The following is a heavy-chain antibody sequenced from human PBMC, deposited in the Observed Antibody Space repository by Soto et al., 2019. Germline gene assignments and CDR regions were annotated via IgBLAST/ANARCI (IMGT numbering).Heavy chain of an antibody. CDR3: SKVVSSSVPVDY. CDR1: GFTFSTYA. CDR2: ISGSGAST. V-gene: IGHV3-23*01. D-gene: IGHD6-25*01. Sequence: GSLRLSCAASGFTFSTYAMSWVRQAPGKGLEWVSSISGSGASTYYADSVKGRFTISRDNSKNTLYLQMNSLRAEDTAVYYCSKVVSSSVPVDYWGQGTLVTVSS. J-gene: IGHJ4*02.